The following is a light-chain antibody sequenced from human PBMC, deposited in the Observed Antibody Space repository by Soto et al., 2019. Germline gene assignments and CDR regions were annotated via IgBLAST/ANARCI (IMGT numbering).Light chain of an antibody. CDR2: GAT. Sequence: EIVFTQAPGTLYLSPGERATLSCRASHSVTSDYLAWYQQKLGQAPRLLIYGATKRETGIPERVSGSGSWTEFALTISRLEAADVAVYDCQQYGSSTLTFGGGTKVDIK. CDR3: QQYGSSTLT. J-gene: IGKJ4*01. V-gene: IGKV3-20*01. CDR1: HSVTSDY.